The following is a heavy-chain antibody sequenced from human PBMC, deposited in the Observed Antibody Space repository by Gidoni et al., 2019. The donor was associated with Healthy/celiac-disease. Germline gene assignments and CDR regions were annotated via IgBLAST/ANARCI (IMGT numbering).Heavy chain of an antibody. Sequence: EAQLLESGGGLLQPGGSLRLSGEASGFPFSGYAMSWVRQAPGKGLEWVSAISGSGGSTYYADSVKGRFTISRDNSKNTLYLQMNSLRAEDTAVYYCAKDYGSGSYYPNLDYWGQGTLVTVSS. V-gene: IGHV3-23*01. CDR3: AKDYGSGSYYPNLDY. CDR1: GFPFSGYA. D-gene: IGHD3-10*01. CDR2: ISGSGGST. J-gene: IGHJ4*02.